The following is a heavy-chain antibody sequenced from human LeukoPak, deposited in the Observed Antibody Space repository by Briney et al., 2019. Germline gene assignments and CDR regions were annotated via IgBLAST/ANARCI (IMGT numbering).Heavy chain of an antibody. V-gene: IGHV1-24*01. Sequence: ASVTVSCKISGYLLRESSMHWVRQAPGKGLEGMGGFDAENGDIIYAQKLQGRVTMTEDISTDTAYMELSDLRSDDTAVYYCATEDPSGLDVLLNWGQGTMVTVSS. CDR3: ATEDPSGLDVLLN. D-gene: IGHD6-19*01. J-gene: IGHJ3*01. CDR2: FDAENGDI. CDR1: GYLLRESS.